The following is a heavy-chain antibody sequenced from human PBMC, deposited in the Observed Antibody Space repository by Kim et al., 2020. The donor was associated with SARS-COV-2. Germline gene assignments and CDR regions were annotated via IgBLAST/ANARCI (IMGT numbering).Heavy chain of an antibody. CDR2: IIPIFGTA. V-gene: IGHV1-69*13. Sequence: SVKVSCKASGGTFSSYAISWVRQAPGQGLEWMGGIIPIFGTANYAQKFQGRVTITADESTSTAYMELSSLRSEDTAVYYCARSSSFIPVYYYYGMDVWGQGTTVTVSS. J-gene: IGHJ6*02. D-gene: IGHD3-16*01. CDR3: ARSSSFIPVYYYYGMDV. CDR1: GGTFSSYA.